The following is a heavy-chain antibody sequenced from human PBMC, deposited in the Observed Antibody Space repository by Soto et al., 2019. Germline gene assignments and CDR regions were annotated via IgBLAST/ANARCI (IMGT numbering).Heavy chain of an antibody. CDR1: GGTFSSYA. CDR2: IIPIFGTA. D-gene: IGHD3-10*01. CDR3: ARTMVLSPYYYYGMDV. J-gene: IGHJ6*02. Sequence: ASVKVSCKASGGTFSSYAISWVRQAPGQGLEWMGGIIPIFGTANYAQKFQGRVTITADKSTSTAYMELSSLRSEDTAVYYCARTMVLSPYYYYGMDVWGQGTTVTVSS. V-gene: IGHV1-69*06.